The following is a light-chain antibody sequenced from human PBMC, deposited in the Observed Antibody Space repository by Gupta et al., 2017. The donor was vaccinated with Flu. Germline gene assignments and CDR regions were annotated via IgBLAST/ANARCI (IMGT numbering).Light chain of an antibody. V-gene: IGLV2-8*01. CDR1: SSDVGYYNY. J-gene: IGLJ3*02. CDR2: EVS. Sequence: QSALTQPPSASGSPGPSVTISCTGTSSDVGYYNYVSWYQQHPGKAPKLVISEVSKRPSGVPDRFSGSKSGNTASLTVSGLQAEDEADYYCSSYAGTNTCVFGGGTKLTVL. CDR3: SSYAGTNTCV.